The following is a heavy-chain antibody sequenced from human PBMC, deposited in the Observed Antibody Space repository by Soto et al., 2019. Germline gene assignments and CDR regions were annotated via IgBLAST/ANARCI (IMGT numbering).Heavy chain of an antibody. CDR3: ARADAYDSSGYYPF. CDR1: EFTFSSYG. Sequence: PLRVSCTASEFTFSSYGRHLVLQTPCKLLEFVAVILYDVSNKYYADSVKGRFTISRDNSKNTLYLQMNSLRAEDTAVYYCARADAYDSSGYYPFWGQGTLVTVSS. CDR2: ILYDVSNK. D-gene: IGHD3-22*01. J-gene: IGHJ4*02. V-gene: IGHV3-33*01.